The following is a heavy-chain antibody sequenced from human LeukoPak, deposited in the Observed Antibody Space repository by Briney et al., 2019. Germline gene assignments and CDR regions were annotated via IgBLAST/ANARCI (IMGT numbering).Heavy chain of an antibody. CDR2: IIPIFGTA. Sequence: ASVKVSCKASGGTFSSYAISWVRQAPGQGLEWMGGIIPIFGTANYAQKFQGRVTITADESTSTAYMGLSSLRSEDTAVYYCARVRAVAGQGGYYFDYWGQGTLVTVSS. CDR1: GGTFSSYA. V-gene: IGHV1-69*13. J-gene: IGHJ4*02. D-gene: IGHD6-19*01. CDR3: ARVRAVAGQGGYYFDY.